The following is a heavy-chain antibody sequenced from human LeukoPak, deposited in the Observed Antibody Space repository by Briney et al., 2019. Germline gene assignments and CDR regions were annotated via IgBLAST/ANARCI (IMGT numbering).Heavy chain of an antibody. CDR1: GFTFSNYA. CDR2: ITSGGGTT. J-gene: IGHJ4*02. V-gene: IGHV3-23*01. CDR3: ARDPPRAAWVFDY. D-gene: IGHD6-25*01. Sequence: GGSLRLSCAASGFTFSNYAMSWVRQAPGKALERVSAITSGGGTTYYAGSVKGRFTISRDNSKNTLYLQMNSLRAEDTAVYYCARDPPRAAWVFDYWGQGTLVSVSS.